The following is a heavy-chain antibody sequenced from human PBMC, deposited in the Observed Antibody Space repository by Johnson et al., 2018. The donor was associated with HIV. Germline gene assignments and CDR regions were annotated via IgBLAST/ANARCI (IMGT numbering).Heavy chain of an antibody. CDR1: GFTFSSYA. D-gene: IGHD2-2*01. CDR3: ARRCSSSSRSHGAFDI. V-gene: IGHV3-23*04. Sequence: VQLVESGGGLVKPGGSLRLSCAASGFTFSSYAVSWVRQAPGKGLEWVSGASGSGGTTYYADCVKGRFTLSRDNARDTLYLQMHRLRAEDTAVYYCARRCSSSSRSHGAFDIWGQGTVVTVSS. CDR2: ASGSGGTT. J-gene: IGHJ3*02.